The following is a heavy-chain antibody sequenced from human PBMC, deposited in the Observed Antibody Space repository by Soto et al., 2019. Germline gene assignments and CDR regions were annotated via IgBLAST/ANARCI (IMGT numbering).Heavy chain of an antibody. Sequence: QVQLQESGPGLVKTSETLSLTCTVTGGSLSGYYWMWIRQPPGKGLEWMGYIYYSGGTNYNPSLQSRVTMSVDTSKNQFSLKLRSVTAADTAVYYCAREAPGAGHFDYWGQGTLVTVSS. CDR1: GGSLSGYY. V-gene: IGHV4-59*01. J-gene: IGHJ4*02. CDR2: IYYSGGT. CDR3: AREAPGAGHFDY.